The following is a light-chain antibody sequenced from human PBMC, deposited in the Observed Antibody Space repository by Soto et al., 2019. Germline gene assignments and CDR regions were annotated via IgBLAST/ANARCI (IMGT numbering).Light chain of an antibody. Sequence: QSALTQPASVSGSPGQSITISCTGTSGDVGGYDFVSWYQQFPGKAPKLLIYDVNSRPSGGSDRFSGSKSGSTASLTISGLPADDEADYYCSSYTSSRSLVLFGGGTKLTVL. CDR2: DVN. V-gene: IGLV2-14*03. CDR1: SGDVGGYDF. J-gene: IGLJ2*01. CDR3: SSYTSSRSLVL.